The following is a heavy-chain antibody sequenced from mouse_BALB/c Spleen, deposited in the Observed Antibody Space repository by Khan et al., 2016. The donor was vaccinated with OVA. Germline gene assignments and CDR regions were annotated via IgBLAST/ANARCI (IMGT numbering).Heavy chain of an antibody. Sequence: QVQLQQSGPGLVAPSQNLSLTCTVSGFSLSDYGVSWIRQPPGKGLEWLGVIWGGGSTYYNSDLKSRLSISKDNSKSQVFLKMSSLQSDDTARCYCAKGVWSYYYTLDYWGQGTSVTVSS. CDR2: IWGGGST. CDR1: GFSLSDYG. V-gene: IGHV2-6-5*01. J-gene: IGHJ4*01. CDR3: AKGVWSYYYTLDY.